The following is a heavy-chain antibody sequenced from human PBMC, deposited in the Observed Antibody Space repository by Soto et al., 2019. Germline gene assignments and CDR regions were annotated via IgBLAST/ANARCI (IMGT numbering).Heavy chain of an antibody. CDR1: GFTFISYG. CDR3: AKDRRAGGNYGFYSDF. J-gene: IGHJ4*02. CDR2: SSATGAGT. V-gene: IGHV3-23*01. Sequence: PGGSMRLSCTASGFTFISYGMTWVRQAPGKGLEWVSFSSATGAGTYYADSVKGRFTISRDNSKNTLYLQMTSLRAGDTAVYYCAKDRRAGGNYGFYSDFWGQGALVTVSS. D-gene: IGHD1-7*01.